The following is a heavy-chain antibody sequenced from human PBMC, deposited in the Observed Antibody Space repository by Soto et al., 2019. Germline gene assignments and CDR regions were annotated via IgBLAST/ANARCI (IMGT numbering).Heavy chain of an antibody. CDR1: GYTFTSYD. J-gene: IGHJ6*02. V-gene: IGHV1-8*01. D-gene: IGHD3-10*01. Sequence: GASVKVSCKASGYTFTSYDINRVRQATGQGLEWMGWMNPNSGNTGYAQKFQGRVTMTRNTSISTAYMELSSLRSEDTAVYYCARGTNYYGSGSYHYYYYGMDVWGQGTTVTVSS. CDR3: ARGTNYYGSGSYHYYYYGMDV. CDR2: MNPNSGNT.